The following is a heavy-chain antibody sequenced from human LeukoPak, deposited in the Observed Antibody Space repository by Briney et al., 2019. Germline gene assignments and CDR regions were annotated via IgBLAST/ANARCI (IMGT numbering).Heavy chain of an antibody. J-gene: IGHJ4*02. CDR2: FDPEDGET. D-gene: IGHD6-19*01. CDR3: ATDRYSSTAPYYFDY. Sequence: ASVKVSCKVSGYTLTELSMHWVRQAPGKGLGWMGGFDPEDGETIYAQKFQGRVTMTEDTSTDTAYMELSSLRSEDTAVYYCATDRYSSTAPYYFDYWGQGTLVTVSS. CDR1: GYTLTELS. V-gene: IGHV1-24*01.